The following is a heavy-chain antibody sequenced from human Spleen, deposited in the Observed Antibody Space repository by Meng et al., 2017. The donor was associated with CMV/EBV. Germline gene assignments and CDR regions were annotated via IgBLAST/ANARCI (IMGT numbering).Heavy chain of an antibody. CDR3: ARSPTYYYDSSGLAWFDP. J-gene: IGHJ5*02. D-gene: IGHD3-22*01. Sequence: ISSKTYYWGWIRQPPGKGLEWIGDIYYSGNTYYNPSLQSRVTMSLDTSQNQFSLKLSSVTAADTAVYYCARSPTYYYDSSGLAWFDPWGQGTLVTVSS. CDR2: IYYSGNT. V-gene: IGHV4-39*07. CDR1: ISSKTYY.